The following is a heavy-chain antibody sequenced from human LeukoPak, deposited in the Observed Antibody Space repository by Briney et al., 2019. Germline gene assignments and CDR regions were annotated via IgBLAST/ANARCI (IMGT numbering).Heavy chain of an antibody. CDR2: FDPEDGET. V-gene: IGHV1-24*01. Sequence: ASVKVSCKGSGYTLTELSMHWVRQAPGKGLEWMGGFDPEDGETIYAQKFQGRVTMTEDTSTDTAYMELSSLRSEDTAVYYCATEAWFGEGQKYWGQGTLVTVSS. D-gene: IGHD3-10*01. CDR1: GYTLTELS. J-gene: IGHJ4*02. CDR3: ATEAWFGEGQKY.